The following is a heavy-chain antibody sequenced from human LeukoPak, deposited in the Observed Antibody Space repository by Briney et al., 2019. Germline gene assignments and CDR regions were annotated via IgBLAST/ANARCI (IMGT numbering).Heavy chain of an antibody. J-gene: IGHJ4*02. Sequence: SETLSLTCTVSGGSISSYYWSWIRQPAGKGLEWIGRIYYSGSTYYNPSLKSRVTISVDTSKNQFSLKLSSVTAADTAVYYCARHEKGSSWYYDYWGQGTLVTVSS. CDR1: GGSISSYY. CDR2: IYYSGST. CDR3: ARHEKGSSWYYDY. V-gene: IGHV4-59*05. D-gene: IGHD6-13*01.